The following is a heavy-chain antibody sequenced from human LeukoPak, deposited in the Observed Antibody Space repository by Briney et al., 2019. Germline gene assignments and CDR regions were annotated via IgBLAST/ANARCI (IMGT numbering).Heavy chain of an antibody. V-gene: IGHV4-39*07. Sequence: SETLSLTCTVSGGSISSSSYYWGWIRQPPGKGLEWIGSMYSSGNTYYNPSLKSRVTILVDTSKNQFSLKLSSVTAADTAVYYCASSIVGARDYWGQGTLVTVSS. J-gene: IGHJ4*02. CDR1: GGSISSSSYY. CDR2: MYSSGNT. D-gene: IGHD1-26*01. CDR3: ASSIVGARDY.